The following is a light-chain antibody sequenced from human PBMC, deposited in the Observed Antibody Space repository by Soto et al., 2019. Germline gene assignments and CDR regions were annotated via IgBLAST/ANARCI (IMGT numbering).Light chain of an antibody. Sequence: QSVLTQPASVSGSPGQSITISCTGTSSDVGKYNLVSWYQQHPDKAPKLMIYDVNKRPSGVSDRFSGSKSGNTASLTISGLQAEDEAEYYCCSYADNSALFGTGTKLTV. CDR1: SSDVGKYNL. CDR2: DVN. J-gene: IGLJ1*01. CDR3: CSYADNSAL. V-gene: IGLV2-23*02.